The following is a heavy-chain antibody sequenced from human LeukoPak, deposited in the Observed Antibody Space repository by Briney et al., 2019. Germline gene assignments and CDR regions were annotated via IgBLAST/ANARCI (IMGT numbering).Heavy chain of an antibody. Sequence: PSETLSLTCTVSGGSISSGDYYWSWIRQPPGKGLEWIGYIYYSGSTYYNPSLKSRVTISVDTSKNQFSLELSSVTAADTAVYHCASEPSSTKGDYWGQGTLVTVSS. V-gene: IGHV4-30-4*08. CDR1: GGSISSGDYY. J-gene: IGHJ4*02. CDR2: IYYSGST. D-gene: IGHD2-2*01. CDR3: ASEPSSTKGDY.